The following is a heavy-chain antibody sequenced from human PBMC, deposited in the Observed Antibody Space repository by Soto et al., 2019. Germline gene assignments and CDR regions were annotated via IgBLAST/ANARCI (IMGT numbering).Heavy chain of an antibody. CDR3: ACSQGGYDSSGYYYLLGY. D-gene: IGHD3-22*01. Sequence: GAAVKVSWKGSGYTFTSYYVNWVREAPGQGLEWMGISNPRGGSTSYAEKFQGRVTMTRDTSTGTFYMELSRLRSEDTAVYFCACSQGGYDSSGYYYLLGYWGQGTLVTVSS. CDR2: SNPRGGST. J-gene: IGHJ4*02. V-gene: IGHV1-46*01. CDR1: GYTFTSYY.